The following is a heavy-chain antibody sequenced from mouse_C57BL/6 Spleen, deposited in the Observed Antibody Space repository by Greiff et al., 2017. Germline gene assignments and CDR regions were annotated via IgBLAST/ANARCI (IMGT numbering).Heavy chain of an antibody. CDR1: GYSFTDYN. CDR3: ARARGDPPGFAY. CDR2: INPNYGTT. V-gene: IGHV1-39*01. D-gene: IGHD2-13*01. Sequence: EVKLVEPGPELVKPGASVKLSCKASGYSFTDYNMNWVKQSNGKSLEWIGVINPNYGTTSYNQKFKGKATLTVDQSSSTAYMQLNSLTSEDSAVYYCARARGDPPGFAYWGQGTLVTVSA. J-gene: IGHJ3*01.